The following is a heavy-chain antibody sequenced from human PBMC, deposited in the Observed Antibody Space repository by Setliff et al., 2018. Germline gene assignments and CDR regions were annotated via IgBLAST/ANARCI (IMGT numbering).Heavy chain of an antibody. Sequence: SETLSLTCAVSGYSIGSAYYWGWIRQPPGKGLEWIGTVSQSGTSYYNPSLKSRITMSVDTSKNQFSLKLSSVTAADTAVYYCASIAARYYYGMDVWGQGTTVTVSS. V-gene: IGHV4-38-2*01. J-gene: IGHJ6*02. CDR2: VSQSGTS. D-gene: IGHD6-6*01. CDR3: ASIAARYYYGMDV. CDR1: GYSIGSAYY.